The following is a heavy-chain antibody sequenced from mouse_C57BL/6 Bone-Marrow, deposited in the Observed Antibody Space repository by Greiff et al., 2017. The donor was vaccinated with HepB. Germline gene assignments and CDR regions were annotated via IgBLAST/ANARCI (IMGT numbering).Heavy chain of an antibody. J-gene: IGHJ4*01. D-gene: IGHD2-2*01. V-gene: IGHV14-1*01. CDR1: GFNIKDYY. CDR3: TTKCGYDGPRAMDY. Sequence: EVQLQQSGAELVRPGASVKLSCTASGFNIKDYYMHWVKQRPEQGLGWIGRIDPEDGDTEYAPKFQGKATMTADTSSNTAYLQLSSLTSEDTAVYYCTTKCGYDGPRAMDYWGQGTSVTVSS. CDR2: IDPEDGDT.